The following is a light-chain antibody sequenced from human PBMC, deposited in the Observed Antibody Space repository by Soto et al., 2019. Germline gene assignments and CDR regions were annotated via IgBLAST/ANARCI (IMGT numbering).Light chain of an antibody. Sequence: EIVLTQSPGTLSLSPGERATLSCRASQSVSSSYLAWYQHKPGQAPRLLIYGASSRATGIPDRFSGSGSGTDFTLTISRLEPEDFAVYYCQQRSNWPRGTFGQGTKVDIK. CDR2: GAS. J-gene: IGKJ1*01. CDR3: QQRSNWPRGT. CDR1: QSVSSSY. V-gene: IGKV3D-20*02.